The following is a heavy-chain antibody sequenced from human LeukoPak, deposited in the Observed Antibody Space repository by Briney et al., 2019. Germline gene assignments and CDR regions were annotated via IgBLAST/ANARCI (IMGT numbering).Heavy chain of an antibody. CDR3: ARVRGVITNYFDY. CDR1: GDSISSSYNY. V-gene: IGHV4-31*03. D-gene: IGHD3-10*01. J-gene: IGHJ4*02. CDR2: IYYSGTT. Sequence: SQTLSLTCTVSGDSISSSYNYWSWIRQHPGKGLEWLGYIYYSGTTSYNPSLKSRLTISIDSSKNQFSLEVNSVTAADTAFYYCARVRGVITNYFDYWGQGILVTVSS.